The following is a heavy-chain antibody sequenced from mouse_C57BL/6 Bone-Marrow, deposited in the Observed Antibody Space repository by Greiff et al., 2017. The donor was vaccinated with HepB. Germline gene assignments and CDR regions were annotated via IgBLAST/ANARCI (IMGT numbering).Heavy chain of an antibody. CDR3: AMRGYDEDWFAY. Sequence: QVQLQQPGAELVKPGASVKVSCKASGYTFTSYWMHWVKQRPGQGLEWIGRIHPSDSDTNYNQKFKGKATLTVDKSSSTAYIQLSSLTSEGSAVYYCAMRGYDEDWFAYWGQGTLVTVSA. V-gene: IGHV1-74*01. D-gene: IGHD2-2*01. CDR1: GYTFTSYW. CDR2: IHPSDSDT. J-gene: IGHJ3*01.